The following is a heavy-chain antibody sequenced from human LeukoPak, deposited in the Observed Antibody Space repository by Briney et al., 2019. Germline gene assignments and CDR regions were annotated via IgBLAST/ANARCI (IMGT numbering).Heavy chain of an antibody. J-gene: IGHJ6*03. D-gene: IGHD5-24*01. CDR1: GITFSSHA. CDR2: ISGSGGQT. CDR3: AKGGAATMRDGYNYYYYYMEV. Sequence: PGGALRLSCAASGITFSSHAMSWVRQAPGKGLEWVSLISGSGGQTYYGDSVRGRFTISRDNSTNRLYLQMDSLRPEDTAVYYCAKGGAATMRDGYNYYYYYMEVWGRGTTVTVSS. V-gene: IGHV3-23*01.